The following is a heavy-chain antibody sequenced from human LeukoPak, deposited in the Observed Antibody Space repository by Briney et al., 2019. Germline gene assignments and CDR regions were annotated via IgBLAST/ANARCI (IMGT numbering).Heavy chain of an antibody. CDR2: IRGSGTTI. CDR1: GFTFSSTS. D-gene: IGHD1-26*01. CDR3: ARDAWELPN. J-gene: IGHJ4*02. Sequence: GGSLRLSCAASGFTFSSTSMNWVRQAPGKGLEWVSYIRGSGTTIYYADSVKGRFTISRDNAKNSLYLQMNSLRAEDTAVYYCARDAWELPNWGQGTLVTVSS. V-gene: IGHV3-48*04.